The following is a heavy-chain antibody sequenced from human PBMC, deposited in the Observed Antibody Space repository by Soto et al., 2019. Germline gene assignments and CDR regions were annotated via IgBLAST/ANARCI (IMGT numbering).Heavy chain of an antibody. CDR1: GFTFSSYG. Sequence: PGGSLRLSCAASGFTFSSYGMHWVRQAPGKGLEWVAVISYDGSNKYYADSVKGRFTISRDNSKNTLYLQMNSLRAEDTAVYYCAKDARDYDFWSGYYPPYYYYGMDVWGQGTTVTVSS. J-gene: IGHJ6*02. V-gene: IGHV3-30*18. CDR2: ISYDGSNK. D-gene: IGHD3-3*01. CDR3: AKDARDYDFWSGYYPPYYYYGMDV.